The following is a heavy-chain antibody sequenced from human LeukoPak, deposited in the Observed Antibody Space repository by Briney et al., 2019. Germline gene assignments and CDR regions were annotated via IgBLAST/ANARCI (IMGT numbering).Heavy chain of an antibody. CDR2: MSYSGNT. CDR1: GGFISSSSYY. Sequence: SETLSLTCTVSGGFISSSSYYWGWIRQPPGKGLEWIGSMSYSGNTYYNPSLKSRVSMSVDASNSQFSLRLRSVTAADTAIYYCARDRSPFYYYFMDVWGKGTTVSVSS. V-gene: IGHV4-39*02. CDR3: ARDRSPFYYYFMDV. D-gene: IGHD2-15*01. J-gene: IGHJ6*03.